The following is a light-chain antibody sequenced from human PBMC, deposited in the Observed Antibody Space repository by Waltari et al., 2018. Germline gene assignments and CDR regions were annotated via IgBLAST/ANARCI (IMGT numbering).Light chain of an antibody. CDR3: QTGGHGTWV. CDR1: SGHSTHA. CDR2: VNSDGSH. V-gene: IGLV4-69*01. J-gene: IGLJ3*02. Sequence: QLVLPQSPSASASLGASVKLTCTLSSGHSTHAVAWHQQQPEKGPRYLMKVNSDGSHSKGDDIPDRFSGSSSGAERYLTISSLQSEDEADYYCQTGGHGTWVFGGGTKLTVL.